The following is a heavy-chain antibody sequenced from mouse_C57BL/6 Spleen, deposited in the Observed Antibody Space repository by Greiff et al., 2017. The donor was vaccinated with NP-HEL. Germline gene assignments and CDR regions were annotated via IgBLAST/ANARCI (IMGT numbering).Heavy chain of an antibody. D-gene: IGHD1-1*01. CDR2: IWSGGST. V-gene: IGHV2-5*01. CDR3: AKNDGSYYAMDY. Sequence: QVQLQQSGPGLVQPSQSLSISCTVSGFSLTSYGVHWVRQSPGKGLEWLGVIWSGGSTDYNAACMSRLSTTKDNSKSQVFFKMNSLQADDTAIYYCAKNDGSYYAMDYWGQGTSVTVSS. CDR1: GFSLTSYG. J-gene: IGHJ4*01.